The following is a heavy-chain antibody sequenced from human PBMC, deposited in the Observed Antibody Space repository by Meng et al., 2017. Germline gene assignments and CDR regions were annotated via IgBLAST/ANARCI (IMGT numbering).Heavy chain of an antibody. CDR2: ISSSGSTI. V-gene: IGHV3-11*01. CDR1: GFTFSDYY. CDR3: ASIKVDP. J-gene: IGHJ5*02. D-gene: IGHD1-14*01. Sequence: QVEVWGVGGGLVRAVGYLRLFCGASGFTFSDYYRSWLRQAPGKGLEWVSYISSSGSTIYYADSVKGRFTISRDNAKNSLYLQMNSLRAEDTAVYYCASIKVDPWGQGTLVTVAS.